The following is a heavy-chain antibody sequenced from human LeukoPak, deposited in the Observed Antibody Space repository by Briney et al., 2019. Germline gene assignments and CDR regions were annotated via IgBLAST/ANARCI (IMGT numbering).Heavy chain of an antibody. Sequence: ASVKDSFMASGYTFTTYGITWVRQAPGQGLEWMGWISAYNGNTNYAQKLQGRVTMTTDTSTSTAYMELRSLRSDDTAVYYCARALVDGYKELGYWGQGTHVTVSS. D-gene: IGHD5-24*01. CDR1: GYTFTTYG. CDR3: ARALVDGYKELGY. V-gene: IGHV1-18*01. CDR2: ISAYNGNT. J-gene: IGHJ4*02.